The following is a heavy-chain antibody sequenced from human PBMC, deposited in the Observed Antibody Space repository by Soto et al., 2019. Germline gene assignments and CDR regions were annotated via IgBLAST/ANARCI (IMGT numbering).Heavy chain of an antibody. CDR2: IYYSGET. J-gene: IGHJ6*02. CDR1: GDSISRYY. CDR3: ARVQGGEFLKGSGMDV. D-gene: IGHD3-10*01. Sequence: QVQLQESGPGLVKPSETLSLTCTVSGDSISRYYWSWIRLSPGKGLEWIGYIYYSGETNYNPSVKSRVTISVDRTKNQFSLKLSSVTAADTAVYYCARVQGGEFLKGSGMDVWGQGTTVTVSS. V-gene: IGHV4-59*01.